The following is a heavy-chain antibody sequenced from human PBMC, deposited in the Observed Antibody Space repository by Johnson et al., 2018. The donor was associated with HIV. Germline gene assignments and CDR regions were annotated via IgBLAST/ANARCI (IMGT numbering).Heavy chain of an antibody. J-gene: IGHJ3*02. CDR1: DYY. D-gene: IGHD3-10*01. CDR3: ARDRITMVRGVTEDAFDI. V-gene: IGHV3-11*01. CDR2: ISSSGSTI. Sequence: DYYMSWIRQAPGKGLEWVSYISSSGSTIYYADSMKGRFTISRDNAKNSLYLQMNSLRAEDTAVYYCARDRITMVRGVTEDAFDIWGQGTMVTVSS.